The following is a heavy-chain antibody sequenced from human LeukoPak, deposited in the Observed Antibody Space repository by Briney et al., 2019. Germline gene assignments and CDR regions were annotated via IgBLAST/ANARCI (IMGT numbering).Heavy chain of an antibody. CDR3: ARDGGTRSWYYFDY. CDR2: IYYSGST. D-gene: IGHD6-13*01. CDR1: GGSISSSSYY. J-gene: IGHJ4*02. V-gene: IGHV4-39*07. Sequence: SETLSLTCTVSGGSISSSSYYWGWIRQPPGKGLEWIESIYYSGSTYYNPSLKSRVTISVDTSKNQFSLKLSSVTAADTAVYYCARDGGTRSWYYFDYWGQGTLVTVSS.